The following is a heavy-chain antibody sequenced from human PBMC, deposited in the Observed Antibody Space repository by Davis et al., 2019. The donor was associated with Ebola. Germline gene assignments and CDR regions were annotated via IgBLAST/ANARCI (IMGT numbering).Heavy chain of an antibody. V-gene: IGHV1-8*01. CDR2: MNPASGQI. Sequence: ASVKVSCKASGYTFTSYDINWVRQAAGQGPEWMGWMNPASGQIGYAQKFQGRVTMTRDYSTSTAYMELSSLRSEDTAVYYCARVGDSHYYHGMDVWGKGTTVTVSS. J-gene: IGHJ6*04. D-gene: IGHD1-26*01. CDR1: GYTFTSYD. CDR3: ARVGDSHYYHGMDV.